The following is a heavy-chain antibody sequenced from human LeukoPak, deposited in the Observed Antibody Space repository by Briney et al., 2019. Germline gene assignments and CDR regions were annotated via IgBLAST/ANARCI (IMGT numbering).Heavy chain of an antibody. CDR3: ARGPRMYNSSRYFDY. D-gene: IGHD6-13*01. V-gene: IGHV4-34*01. CDR2: IYYSGST. CDR1: GGSFSGYY. J-gene: IGHJ4*02. Sequence: SETLSLTCAVYGGSFSGYYWSWIRQHPGKGLEWIGYIYYSGSTYYNPSLKSRVTISVDTSKNQFSLKLSSVTAADTAVYYCARGPRMYNSSRYFDYWGQGTLVTVSS.